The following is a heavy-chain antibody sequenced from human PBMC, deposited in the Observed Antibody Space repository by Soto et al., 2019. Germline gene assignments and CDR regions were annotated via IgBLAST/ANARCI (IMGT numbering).Heavy chain of an antibody. D-gene: IGHD3-3*01. Sequence: QVQLVQSGAEVKKPGSSVKVSCKASGGTFSSYAISWVRQAPGQGLEWMGGIIPIFGTANYAQKFQGRVTITADESTSTAYMELSSLRSEDTAVYYCASRRLLDDFWTGYYYYYGMDVWGQVTTVTVSS. CDR3: ASRRLLDDFWTGYYYYYGMDV. V-gene: IGHV1-69*01. J-gene: IGHJ6*02. CDR1: GGTFSSYA. CDR2: IIPIFGTA.